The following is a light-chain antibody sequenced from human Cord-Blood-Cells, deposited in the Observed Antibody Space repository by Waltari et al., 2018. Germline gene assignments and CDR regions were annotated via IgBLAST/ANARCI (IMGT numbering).Light chain of an antibody. V-gene: IGLV3-1*01. CDR1: KLGDKY. CDR2: QNS. CDR3: QAWDSSVV. Sequence: SYELTQPPSVSVSPGQTASITCTGDKLGDKYAWWYQQKPCQSLVLVIYQNSKRPSGIPERFSGSNSGNTATLTISGTQAMDEADYYCQAWDSSVVFCGGTKLTVL. J-gene: IGLJ2*01.